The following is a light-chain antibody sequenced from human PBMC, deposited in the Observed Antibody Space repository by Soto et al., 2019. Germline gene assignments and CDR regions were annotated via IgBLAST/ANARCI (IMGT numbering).Light chain of an antibody. J-gene: IGLJ3*02. Sequence: QSALTQPASVSGSPGQSITISCTGTSSDVGGYNYVSWYQHHPGKAPKLMIHDVSNPPSGVSNRVSGSKSGNTASLSISGVQDEDEDSYYCRSYTTRATVVFGGGTTLTVL. CDR1: SSDVGGYNY. CDR3: RSYTTRATVV. CDR2: DVS. V-gene: IGLV2-14*03.